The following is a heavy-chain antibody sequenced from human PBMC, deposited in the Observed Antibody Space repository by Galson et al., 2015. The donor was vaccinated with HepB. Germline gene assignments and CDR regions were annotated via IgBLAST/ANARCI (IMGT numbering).Heavy chain of an antibody. CDR1: GFTFSSYG. J-gene: IGHJ6*02. CDR3: AKQMVRGVPHSPSGMDV. Sequence: SLRLSCAASGFTFSSYGMHWVRQAPGKGLEWVAFIRYDGSNKYYADSVKGRFTISRDNSKNTLYLQMNSLRAEDTAVYYCAKQMVRGVPHSPSGMDVWGQGTTVTVSS. D-gene: IGHD3-10*01. V-gene: IGHV3-30*02. CDR2: IRYDGSNK.